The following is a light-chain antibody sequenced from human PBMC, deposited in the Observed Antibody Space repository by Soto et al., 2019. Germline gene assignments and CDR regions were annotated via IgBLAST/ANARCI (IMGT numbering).Light chain of an antibody. Sequence: DIQMTQSPSTLSASVGDRVTITCRASQSISSWLAWYQQKPGKAPELLIYKASSLESGVPSRLSGSGSGTDFTLTISRLEPEDFAVYYCQQYGSSPPITFGPGTKVDIK. J-gene: IGKJ3*01. CDR3: QQYGSSPPIT. V-gene: IGKV1-5*03. CDR1: QSISSW. CDR2: KAS.